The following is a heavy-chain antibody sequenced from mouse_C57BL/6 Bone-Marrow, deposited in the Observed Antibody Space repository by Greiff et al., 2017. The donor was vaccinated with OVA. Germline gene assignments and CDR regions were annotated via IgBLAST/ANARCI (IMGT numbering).Heavy chain of an antibody. CDR1: GYTFTDYN. Sequence: VQLQQSGPELVKPGASVKISCKASGYTFTDYNMDWVKQSHGKSLEWIGDINPNNGGTIYNQKFKGKATLTVDKSSSTAYMELRSLTSEDTAVYYCARSYYYGSRTYAMDDWGQGPSVTASS. CDR2: INPNNGGT. V-gene: IGHV1-18*01. CDR3: ARSYYYGSRTYAMDD. D-gene: IGHD1-1*01. J-gene: IGHJ4*01.